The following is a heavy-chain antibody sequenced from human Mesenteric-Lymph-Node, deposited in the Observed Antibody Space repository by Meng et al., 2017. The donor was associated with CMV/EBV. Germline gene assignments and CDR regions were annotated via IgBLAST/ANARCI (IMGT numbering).Heavy chain of an antibody. Sequence: SETLSLTCTVSGGSISSSSYYWGWIRQPPGKGLEWIGEINHSGTTNYDPALKSRVTISIDTSKNQFSLKMSSITAADTAIYYCARGRRGVYSDDRLNYYNGLDVWGQGTTVTVSS. CDR3: ARGRRGVYSDDRLNYYNGLDV. J-gene: IGHJ6*02. CDR1: GGSISSSSYY. CDR2: INHSGTT. D-gene: IGHD3-3*01. V-gene: IGHV4-39*07.